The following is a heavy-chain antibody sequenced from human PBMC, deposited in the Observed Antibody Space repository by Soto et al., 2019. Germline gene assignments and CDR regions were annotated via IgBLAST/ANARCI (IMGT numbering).Heavy chain of an antibody. D-gene: IGHD6-19*01. V-gene: IGHV1-69*13. Sequence: SVKVSCKASGGTFNSYAISWVRQAPGQGLEWMGGIIPIFGTANYAQKFQGRVTITADESTSTAYMELSSLRSEDTAVYYCARGSSSGWYTGGFDYWGQGTLVTVSS. CDR2: IIPIFGTA. CDR1: GGTFNSYA. CDR3: ARGSSSGWYTGGFDY. J-gene: IGHJ4*02.